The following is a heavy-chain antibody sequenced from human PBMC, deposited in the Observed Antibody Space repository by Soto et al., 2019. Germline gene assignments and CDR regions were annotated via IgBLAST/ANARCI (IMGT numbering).Heavy chain of an antibody. J-gene: IGHJ4*02. D-gene: IGHD2-2*01. CDR1: GFTFSSYA. CDR3: GRCTSTSCHLGSDY. CDR2: ISHDGINK. Sequence: GGSLRLSCAASGFTFSSYAMNWVRQAPGKGLEWVALISHDGINKYYADSVRGRFTISRDSSTNTLYLQMNSLRAADTAVYYCGRCTSTSCHLGSDYWGQGTLVTVS. V-gene: IGHV3-30-3*01.